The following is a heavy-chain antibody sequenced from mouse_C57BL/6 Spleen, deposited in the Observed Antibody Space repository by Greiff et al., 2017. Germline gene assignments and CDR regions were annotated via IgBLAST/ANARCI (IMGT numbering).Heavy chain of an antibody. CDR2: IRSKSSNYAT. J-gene: IGHJ4*01. Sequence: EVMLVESGGGLVQPKGSLKLSCAASGFTFNTYAMPWVRQAPGKGLEWVARIRSKSSNYATYYADSVKDRFTISRDDSQSMLYLQMNNLKTEDTAMYYCVRWGSPGGDYYAMDYWGQGTSVTVSS. D-gene: IGHD6-1*01. V-gene: IGHV10-3*01. CDR3: VRWGSPGGDYYAMDY. CDR1: GFTFNTYA.